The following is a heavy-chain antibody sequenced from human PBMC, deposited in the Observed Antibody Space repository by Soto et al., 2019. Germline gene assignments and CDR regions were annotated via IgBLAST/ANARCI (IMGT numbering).Heavy chain of an antibody. V-gene: IGHV4-59*08. D-gene: IGHD6-13*01. CDR3: ARPKTIGVAAGKRWLDL. CDR1: GGSISSYY. Sequence: SETLSLTCTVSGGSISSYYWSWIRQPPGKGLEWIGNIYYTGSTNYNPSLKSRVIISVDPSKNQFSLKLTSVTAADMAMYYCARPKTIGVAAGKRWLDLWGQGTPVTVSS. J-gene: IGHJ5*02. CDR2: IYYTGST.